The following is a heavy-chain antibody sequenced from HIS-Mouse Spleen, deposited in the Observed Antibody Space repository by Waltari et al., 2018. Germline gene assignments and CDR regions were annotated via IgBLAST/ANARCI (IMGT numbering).Heavy chain of an antibody. CDR2: IYYSGST. V-gene: IGHV4-39*07. CDR3: AREIPYSSSWYDWYFDL. CDR1: GGSISRSSYY. Sequence: QLQLQESGPGLVKPSETLSLTCTVSGGSISRSSYYGGWIRQPPGKGLEWIGSIYYSGSTYYNPSLKSRVTISVDTSKNQFSLKLSSVTAADTAVYYCAREIPYSSSWYDWYFDLWAVAPWSLSPQ. D-gene: IGHD6-13*01. J-gene: IGHJ2*01.